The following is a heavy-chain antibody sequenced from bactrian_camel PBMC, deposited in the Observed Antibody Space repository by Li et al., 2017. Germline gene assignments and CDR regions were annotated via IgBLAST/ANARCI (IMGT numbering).Heavy chain of an antibody. CDR1: GYGYDNYS. V-gene: IGHV3S1*01. D-gene: IGHD3*01. CDR3: AAGTRIIVGDYCDGITD. Sequence: HVQLVESGGSSVQAGGSLRLSCESRGYGYDNYSWGWFRQAPGKEREGIAAIYTTGGNRYYADSVKGRSTISRDNAKNIIYLQMSSLTPDDTAMYYCAAGTRIIVGDYCDGITDWGQGTQVTV. CDR2: IYTTGGNR. J-gene: IGHJ4*01.